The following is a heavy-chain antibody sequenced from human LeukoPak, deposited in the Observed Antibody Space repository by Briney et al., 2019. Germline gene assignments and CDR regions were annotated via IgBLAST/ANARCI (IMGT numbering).Heavy chain of an antibody. CDR2: IWYDGSNK. V-gene: IGHV3-33*08. D-gene: IGHD3-16*01. CDR1: GFTFSNYN. Sequence: PGGSLRLSCAASGFTFSNYNMNWVRQAPGKGLEWVAVIWYDGSNKYYADSVKGRFTISRDNSKNTLYLQMNSLRAEDTAVYYCARDSRRGYYYYGMDVWGQGTTVTVSS. CDR3: ARDSRRGYYYYGMDV. J-gene: IGHJ6*02.